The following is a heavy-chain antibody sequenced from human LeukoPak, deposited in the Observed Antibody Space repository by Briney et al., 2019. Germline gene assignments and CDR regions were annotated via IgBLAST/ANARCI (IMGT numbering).Heavy chain of an antibody. CDR3: AHGSMYQLDY. Sequence: GGSLRLSCTASGFTVSSNYMTWIRQAPGKGLGWVSFIYSGGSTYYADSVKGRFTISRYNSKNTLYLQMNSLRAEDTAVYYCAHGSMYQLDYWGQGTLVTVSS. J-gene: IGHJ4*02. V-gene: IGHV3-53*01. D-gene: IGHD2-2*01. CDR1: GFTVSSNY. CDR2: IYSGGST.